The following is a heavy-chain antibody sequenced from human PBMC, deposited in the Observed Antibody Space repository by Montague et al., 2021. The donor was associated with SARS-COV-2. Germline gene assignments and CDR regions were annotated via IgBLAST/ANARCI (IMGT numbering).Heavy chain of an antibody. CDR2: IYTSGST. D-gene: IGHD3-10*01. J-gene: IGHJ6*02. CDR1: GGSISSYY. V-gene: IGHV4-4*07. Sequence: SETLSLTCTVSGGSISSYYWSWIRQPAGKGLEWIGRIYTSGSTNYNPSLKSRVTMSVDTSKNQFSLKPSSVTAADTAVYYCAREAWFGDKTSASEYYGMDVWGQGTTVTVSS. CDR3: AREAWFGDKTSASEYYGMDV.